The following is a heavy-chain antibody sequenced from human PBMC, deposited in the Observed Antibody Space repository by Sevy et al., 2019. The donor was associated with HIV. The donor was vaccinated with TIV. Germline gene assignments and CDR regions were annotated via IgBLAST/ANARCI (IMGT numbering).Heavy chain of an antibody. V-gene: IGHV3-30*03. CDR2: VSYDGSSK. CDR3: ARGGSGDYYYYGVDV. Sequence: GGSLRLSCVGSGFTFRNFGVHWLRQAPGKGLEWLSVVSYDGSSKYYVDSVKGRFIVSRDNSKNTLYLQMNSLRTEDTAVYYCARGGSGDYYYYGVDVWGQGTTGTVSS. J-gene: IGHJ6*02. D-gene: IGHD3-10*01. CDR1: GFTFRNFG.